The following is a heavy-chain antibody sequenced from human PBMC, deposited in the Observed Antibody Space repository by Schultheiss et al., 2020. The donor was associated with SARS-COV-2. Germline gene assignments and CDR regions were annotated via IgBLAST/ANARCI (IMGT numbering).Heavy chain of an antibody. J-gene: IGHJ5*02. Sequence: SETLSLTCTVSGGSISSSGYYWNWIRQPPGKGLEWIAYIYYSGSTNYNPSLKSRVTISVDTSKNQFSLKLSSVTAADTAVYYCAREAAAAAGGWFDPWGQGTLVTVSS. CDR2: IYYSGST. CDR3: AREAAAAAGGWFDP. V-gene: IGHV4-61*08. D-gene: IGHD6-13*01. CDR1: GGSISSSGYY.